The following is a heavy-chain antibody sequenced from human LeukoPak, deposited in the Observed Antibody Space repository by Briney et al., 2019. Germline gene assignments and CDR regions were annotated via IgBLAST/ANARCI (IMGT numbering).Heavy chain of an antibody. Sequence: PGGSLRLSRAPSGLNFKSDVIDWVRQAPGKGLEWVSYISSSVSKTIYYADSVKGRFTISRDNAKSSLYLQMNSLRAEDTAVYYRARDLYYYGSGNYVPAFPDYWGQGTLVTVSS. J-gene: IGHJ4*02. CDR1: GLNFKSDV. D-gene: IGHD3-10*01. CDR2: ISSSVSKTI. CDR3: ARDLYYYGSGNYVPAFPDY. V-gene: IGHV3-48*03.